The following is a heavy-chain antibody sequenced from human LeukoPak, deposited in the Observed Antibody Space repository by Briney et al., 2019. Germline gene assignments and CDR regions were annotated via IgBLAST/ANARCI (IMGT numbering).Heavy chain of an antibody. D-gene: IGHD3-3*01. CDR3: ARDPAIFGVVSWYYFDY. Sequence: ASVKVSCKASGYTFTGYYMHWVRQAPGQGLEWMGRINPNSGGTNYAQKFQGRVTMTRDTSISTAYMVLSRLRSDDTAVYYCARDPAIFGVVSWYYFDYWGQGTLVTVSS. V-gene: IGHV1-2*06. CDR1: GYTFTGYY. CDR2: INPNSGGT. J-gene: IGHJ4*02.